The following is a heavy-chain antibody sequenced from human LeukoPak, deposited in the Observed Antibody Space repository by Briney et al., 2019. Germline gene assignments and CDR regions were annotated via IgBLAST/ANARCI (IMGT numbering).Heavy chain of an antibody. CDR1: GYTFTSYY. D-gene: IGHD2-15*01. Sequence: GASVKVSCKASGYTFTSYYMHWVRQAPGQGLEWMGIINPSGGSTSYAQKFQGRVTMTRDMSTSTVYMELSSLRSEDTAVYYCARAMVKEILLDYWGQGTLVTVSS. CDR2: INPSGGST. V-gene: IGHV1-46*01. CDR3: ARAMVKEILLDY. J-gene: IGHJ4*02.